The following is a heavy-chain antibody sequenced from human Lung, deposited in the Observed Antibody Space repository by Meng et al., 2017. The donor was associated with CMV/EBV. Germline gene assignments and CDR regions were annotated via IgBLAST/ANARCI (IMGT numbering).Heavy chain of an antibody. CDR2: IDIDGRDI. V-gene: IGHV3-74*03. Sequence: GGAGGGLVQPGGSLRLSCAVSGFTLRNYWMHWVRQVAGKGLEWVSRIDIDGRDITYADSVRGRLTISRDTAKNTLYLEMNSLRVEDTAIYYCARGLEENLGWEMGYWGQGTLVTVSS. CDR3: ARGLEENLGWEMGY. CDR1: GFTLRNYW. J-gene: IGHJ4*02. D-gene: IGHD1-26*01.